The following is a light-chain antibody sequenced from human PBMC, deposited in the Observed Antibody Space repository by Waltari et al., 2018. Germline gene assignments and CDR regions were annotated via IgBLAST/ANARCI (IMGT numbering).Light chain of an antibody. V-gene: IGKV2-30*02. CDR3: MQGTYWPYT. Sequence: DVVVTQSPLSLSVTLGQPASIPCRSSQRLVHSDGNPYLQWFHPRPGQSPRRLIYKVSSRESGVPDRFSGSGSGTDFTLKISRVEAEDVGVYYCMQGTYWPYTFGQGTKLDIK. CDR1: QRLVHSDGNPY. J-gene: IGKJ2*01. CDR2: KVS.